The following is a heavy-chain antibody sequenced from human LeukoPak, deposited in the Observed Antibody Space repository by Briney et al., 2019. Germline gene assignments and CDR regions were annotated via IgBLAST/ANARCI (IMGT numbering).Heavy chain of an antibody. Sequence: GGSLRLSCAASGFTFSSYDMHWVRQAPGKGLEWVAVVSHDGNDRYYADSVKGRFTVSRDHSKSTLYLQMNSLRAEDTAVYYCAKVMEDSAGYYGNYYYYGMDVWGQGTTVTVSS. V-gene: IGHV3-30*18. CDR2: VSHDGNDR. D-gene: IGHD3-22*01. CDR1: GFTFSSYD. J-gene: IGHJ6*02. CDR3: AKVMEDSAGYYGNYYYYGMDV.